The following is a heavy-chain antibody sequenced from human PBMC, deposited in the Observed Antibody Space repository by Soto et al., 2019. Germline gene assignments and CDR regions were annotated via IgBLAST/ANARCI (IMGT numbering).Heavy chain of an antibody. Sequence: GASVKVSCKASGYTFTGYYMHWVRQAPGQGLEWMGWINPNSGGTNYAQKFQGRVTMTRDTSISTAYMELRSLRSDDTAVYYCARQKGNDFDYWGQGTLVTVFS. V-gene: IGHV1-2*02. CDR3: ARQKGNDFDY. D-gene: IGHD4-4*01. CDR2: INPNSGGT. CDR1: GYTFTGYY. J-gene: IGHJ4*02.